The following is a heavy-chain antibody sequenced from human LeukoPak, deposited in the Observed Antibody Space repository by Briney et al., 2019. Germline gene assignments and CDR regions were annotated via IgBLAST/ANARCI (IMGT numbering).Heavy chain of an antibody. J-gene: IGHJ6*02. Sequence: ASVKVSFKASGYTFTGYYMHWVRQAPGQGLEWMGWINPNSGGTNYAQKFQGRVTMTRDTSISTAYMELSRLRSDDTAVYYCARADGLTTGGMDVWGQGTTVTVSS. V-gene: IGHV1-2*02. CDR2: INPNSGGT. CDR1: GYTFTGYY. CDR3: ARADGLTTGGMDV. D-gene: IGHD4-11*01.